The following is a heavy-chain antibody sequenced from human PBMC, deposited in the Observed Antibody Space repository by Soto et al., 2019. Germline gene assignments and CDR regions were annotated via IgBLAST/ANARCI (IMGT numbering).Heavy chain of an antibody. Sequence: SETLSLTCVVYDGSLTEYHWSWVRQPPGKGLEWIGYMYYSGSTNYNPSLKSRVTISVDTSKNQFSLKLSSVTAADTAVYYCARVRRLGELSLDYWGQGTPVTVSS. J-gene: IGHJ4*02. CDR2: MYYSGST. V-gene: IGHV4-59*01. D-gene: IGHD3-16*02. CDR3: ARVRRLGELSLDY. CDR1: DGSLTEYH.